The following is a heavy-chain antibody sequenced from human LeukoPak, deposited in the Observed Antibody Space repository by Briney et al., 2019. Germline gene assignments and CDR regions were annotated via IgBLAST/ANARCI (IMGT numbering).Heavy chain of an antibody. CDR3: AREYSGYGYYYNMDV. CDR1: GFTFRRYA. J-gene: IGHJ6*02. CDR2: TSYDGSSM. V-gene: IGHV3-30*04. Sequence: QAGGSLRLSCAASGFTFRRYAMHWVRQTPGKGLEWVAVTSYDGSSMYYGDSVKGRFTISRDNSENTLYLQMNSLRAEDTAVYYCAREYSGYGYYYNMDVWGQGTTVIVSS. D-gene: IGHD5-12*01.